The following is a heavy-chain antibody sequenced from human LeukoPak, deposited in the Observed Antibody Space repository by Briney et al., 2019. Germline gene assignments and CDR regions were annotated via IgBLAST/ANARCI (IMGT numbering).Heavy chain of an antibody. CDR1: GFTFSIYT. D-gene: IGHD7-27*01. Sequence: GGSLRLSCAASGFTFSIYTMNWVRQAPGKGLEWVSSISSSSTYIYYADSVKGGFTISRDNAKNSLCLQMNSLRAEDTAVYYCARDLHSGEVDIWGQGTMVTVSS. CDR3: ARDLHSGEVDI. CDR2: ISSSSTYI. J-gene: IGHJ3*02. V-gene: IGHV3-21*01.